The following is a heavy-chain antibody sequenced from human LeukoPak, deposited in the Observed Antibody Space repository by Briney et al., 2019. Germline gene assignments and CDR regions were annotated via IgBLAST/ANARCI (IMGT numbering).Heavy chain of an antibody. V-gene: IGHV3-21*01. D-gene: IGHD6-13*01. CDR2: ISSSSSYI. J-gene: IGHJ4*02. CDR1: GFTFSSYS. Sequence: GGSLRLSCAASGFTFSSYSMNWVRQAPGKGLEWVSSISSSSSYIYYADSVKGRFTISRDNAKNSLYLQMNSLRAEDTAVYYCARGYSSSWSIFDYWGQGTLVTVFS. CDR3: ARGYSSSWSIFDY.